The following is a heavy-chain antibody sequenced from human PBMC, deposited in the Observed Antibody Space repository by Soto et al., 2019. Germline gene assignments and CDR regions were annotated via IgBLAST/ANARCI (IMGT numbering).Heavy chain of an antibody. D-gene: IGHD6-13*01. V-gene: IGHV3-48*03. J-gene: IGHJ6*02. CDR1: GFTFSSYE. CDR2: ISSSGSTI. Sequence: GSLRLSCAASGFTFSSYEMNWVRQAPGKGLEWVSYISSSGSTIYYADSAKGRFTISRDNAKNSLYLQMNSLRAEDTAVYYCASSQLETYYGMDVWGQGTTVTVSS. CDR3: ASSQLETYYGMDV.